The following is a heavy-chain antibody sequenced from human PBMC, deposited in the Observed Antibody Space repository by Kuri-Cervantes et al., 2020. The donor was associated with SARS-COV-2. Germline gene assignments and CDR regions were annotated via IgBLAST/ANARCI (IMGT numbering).Heavy chain of an antibody. Sequence: GGSLRLSCAASGFTFSSYSMNWVRQAPGKGLEWVSSISSSSSYIYYADSVKGRFTISRDNAKNSLHLQMNSLRAEDTAVYYCARARYCSSTSCYTDYYYMDVWGKGTTVTVSS. CDR3: ARARYCSSTSCYTDYYYMDV. V-gene: IGHV3-21*01. J-gene: IGHJ6*03. CDR2: ISSSSSYI. CDR1: GFTFSSYS. D-gene: IGHD2-2*02.